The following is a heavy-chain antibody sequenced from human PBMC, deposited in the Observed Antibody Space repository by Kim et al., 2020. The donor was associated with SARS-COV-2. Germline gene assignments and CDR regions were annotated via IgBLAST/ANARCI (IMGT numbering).Heavy chain of an antibody. V-gene: IGHV3-21*01. D-gene: IGHD3-10*01. CDR1: GFTFSSYS. CDR2: ISSSSSYL. J-gene: IGHJ4*02. CDR3: ARDFSSSWFGESPPTYFDY. Sequence: GGSLRLSCAASGFTFSSYSMNWVRQAPGKGLEWISSISSSSSYLYYADSVKGRFTISRDNAKNSLYLLMNSLRAEDTAVYYCARDFSSSWFGESPPTYFDYWGQGTLVTVSS.